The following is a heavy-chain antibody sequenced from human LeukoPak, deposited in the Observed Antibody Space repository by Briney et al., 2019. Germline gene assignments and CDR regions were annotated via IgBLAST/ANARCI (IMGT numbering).Heavy chain of an antibody. CDR1: GYTFTSYD. D-gene: IGHD2-2*01. CDR2: MNPNSGNT. V-gene: IGHV1-8*03. J-gene: IGHJ6*03. Sequence: ASVKVSCKASGYTFTSYDINWVRQATGQGLEWMGWMNPNSGNTGYAQKFQGRVTITRNTSISTAYMELSSLRSDDTAVYYCARVCSSGYYYYYMDVWGKGTTVTVSS. CDR3: ARVCSSGYYYYYMDV.